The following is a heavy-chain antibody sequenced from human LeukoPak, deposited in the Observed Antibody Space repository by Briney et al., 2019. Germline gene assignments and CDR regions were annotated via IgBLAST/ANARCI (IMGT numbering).Heavy chain of an antibody. CDR3: ARGVTIFLPDY. CDR2: IYYSGNT. V-gene: IGHV4-59*01. Sequence: SETLSLTCTVSSGSISNYYWNWIRQPPGKGLEWIGSIYYSGNTNYNPSLKSRVTISVDASKNQFSLKLSSVTAADTAVYYCARGVTIFLPDYWGQGTLVTVSS. CDR1: SGSISNYY. D-gene: IGHD3-9*01. J-gene: IGHJ4*02.